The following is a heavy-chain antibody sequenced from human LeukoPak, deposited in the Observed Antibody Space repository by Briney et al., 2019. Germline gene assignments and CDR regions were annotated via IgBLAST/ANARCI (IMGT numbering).Heavy chain of an antibody. J-gene: IGHJ3*02. CDR2: IRSKANSYAT. CDR3: TRHALRWRFLEWFDAFDI. Sequence: GGSLRLSCAASGFTFSSYGMHWVRQASGKGLEWVGRIRSKANSYATAYAASVKGRFTISRDDSKNTAYRQMNSLKTEDTAVYYCTRHALRWRFLEWFDAFDIWGQGTMVTVSS. D-gene: IGHD3-3*01. V-gene: IGHV3-73*01. CDR1: GFTFSSYG.